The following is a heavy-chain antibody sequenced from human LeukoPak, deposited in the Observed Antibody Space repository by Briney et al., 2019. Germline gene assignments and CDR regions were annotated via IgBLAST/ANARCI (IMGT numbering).Heavy chain of an antibody. CDR2: ISYDGSNK. D-gene: IGHD4-17*01. CDR1: GFTFSSYG. CDR3: AKDRARSGDYDFDY. J-gene: IGHJ4*02. Sequence: GGSLRLSCAASGFTFSSYGMHWVRQAPGKGLEWVAVISYDGSNKYYADSVKGRFTISRGNSKNTLYLQMNSLRAEDTAVYYCAKDRARSGDYDFDYWSQGTLVTVSS. V-gene: IGHV3-30*18.